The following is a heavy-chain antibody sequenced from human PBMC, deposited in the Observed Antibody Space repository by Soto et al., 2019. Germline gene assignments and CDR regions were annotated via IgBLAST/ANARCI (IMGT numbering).Heavy chain of an antibody. CDR3: AKDRGFCSRTSFYRTYPFHY. CDR2: ISGSGDST. D-gene: IGHD2-2*02. V-gene: IGHV3-23*01. Sequence: EVQLLESGGGLVQPGGSLRLSCAASGFTFSSYAMTWVRQAPGKGLEWVSGISGSGDSTYYADSVKGRFTVSRDNSENTLYLQMNSLRAEDTAVYYCAKDRGFCSRTSFYRTYPFHYWGQGPLVTVSS. CDR1: GFTFSSYA. J-gene: IGHJ4*02.